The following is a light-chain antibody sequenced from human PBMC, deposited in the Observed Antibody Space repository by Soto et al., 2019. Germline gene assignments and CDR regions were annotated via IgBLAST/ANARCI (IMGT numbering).Light chain of an antibody. CDR2: EAS. J-gene: IGKJ3*01. CDR1: QSISSY. V-gene: IGKV1-39*01. CDR3: QQSYGSPPFT. Sequence: DIPMTQSPSPLSASVGDRVYITCRTSQSISSYLNWYQAKPGKAPKLLIYEASTLESGVPSRFSGSGSGTDFTLTISSLQPEDSATYYCQQSYGSPPFTIGPGTRVDI.